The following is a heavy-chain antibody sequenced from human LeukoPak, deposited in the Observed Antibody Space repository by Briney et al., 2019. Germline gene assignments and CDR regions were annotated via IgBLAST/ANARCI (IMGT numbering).Heavy chain of an antibody. CDR2: IDPGDSYT. J-gene: IGHJ6*04. CDR3: ASPGSRGVRGSYYYYGMDV. V-gene: IGHV5-10-1*01. CDR1: GYSFTSYW. Sequence: GESLKISCKGSGYSFTSYWISWVRQMPGKGLEWMGRIDPGDSYTNYSPSFQGHVTISADKSISTAYLQWSSLKASDTAMYYCASPGSRGVRGSYYYYGMDVWGKGTTVTVSS. D-gene: IGHD3-10*01.